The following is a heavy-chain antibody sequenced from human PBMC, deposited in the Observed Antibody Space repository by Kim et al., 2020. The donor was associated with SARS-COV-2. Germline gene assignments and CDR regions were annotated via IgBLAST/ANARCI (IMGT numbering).Heavy chain of an antibody. CDR3: ARLQCGGYCLSREFDA. V-gene: IGHV1-18*01. D-gene: IGHD2-21*01. J-gene: IGHJ5*02. CDR2: IDPKKGHA. Sequence: ASVKVSCKSSGDTSTNYGFTWVRQAPGQGLEWMGWIDPKKGHADYAQEFQGRVTMTIDTLSMTAYMELRSLRSDDTAIYYCARLQCGGYCLSREFDAWGQGTLVTVSS. CDR1: GDTSTNYG.